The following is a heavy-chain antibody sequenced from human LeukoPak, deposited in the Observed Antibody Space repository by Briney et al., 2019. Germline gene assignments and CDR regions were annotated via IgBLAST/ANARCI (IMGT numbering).Heavy chain of an antibody. J-gene: IGHJ4*02. V-gene: IGHV1-2*02. CDR2: INPNSGGT. D-gene: IGHD3-22*01. CDR3: ARLFRYYDSSGRYPDY. Sequence: ASVKVSCKASGYTFTGYYMHWVRQAPGQGLEWMGWINPNSGGTNYAQKFQGRVTMTRDTSISTAYMELRSLRSDDTAVYYCARLFRYYDSSGRYPDYWGQGTLVTVSS. CDR1: GYTFTGYY.